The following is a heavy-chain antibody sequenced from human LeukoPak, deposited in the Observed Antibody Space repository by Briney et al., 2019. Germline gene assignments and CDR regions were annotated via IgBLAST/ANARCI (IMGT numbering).Heavy chain of an antibody. CDR3: AKVGPMRVVVNPSNAFDI. CDR2: ISGSGGST. CDR1: GFTFSSYA. J-gene: IGHJ3*02. Sequence: GGSLRLSCAASGFTFSSYAMSWVRQAPGKGLEWVSAISGSGGSTYYADSVKGRFTISRDNSKNTLYLQMNSLRAKDTAVYYCAKVGPMRVVVNPSNAFDIWGQGTMVTVSS. D-gene: IGHD3-22*01. V-gene: IGHV3-23*01.